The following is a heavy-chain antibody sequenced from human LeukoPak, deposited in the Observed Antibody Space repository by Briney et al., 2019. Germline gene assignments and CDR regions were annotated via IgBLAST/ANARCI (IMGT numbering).Heavy chain of an antibody. J-gene: IGHJ4*02. CDR2: ISSSGTTI. Sequence: GGSLRLSCAASGFTFSSYEMNWVRQAPGKGLELVSYISSSGTTIYYADSVKGRFTISRDNAKNSLYLQMNSLRGEDTAVYYCATSSKILGYCSGVSCYHYYFDYWGQGTLVTVSS. CDR3: ATSSKILGYCSGVSCYHYYFDY. CDR1: GFTFSSYE. V-gene: IGHV3-48*03. D-gene: IGHD2-15*01.